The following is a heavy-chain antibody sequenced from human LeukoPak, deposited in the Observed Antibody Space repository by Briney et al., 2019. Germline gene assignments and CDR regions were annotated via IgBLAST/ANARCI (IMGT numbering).Heavy chain of an antibody. J-gene: IGHJ4*02. Sequence: SETLSLTCTVSGGSISSGDYYWSWIRQPPGKGLEWIGYIYYSGSTYYNPSLKSRVTISVDTSKNQFSLKLSSVTAADTAVYYCGRVGPYCSGREYFDYWGQGTLVTVSS. CDR3: GRVGPYCSGREYFDY. V-gene: IGHV4-30-4*01. D-gene: IGHD3-10*01. CDR1: GGSISSGDYY. CDR2: IYYSGST.